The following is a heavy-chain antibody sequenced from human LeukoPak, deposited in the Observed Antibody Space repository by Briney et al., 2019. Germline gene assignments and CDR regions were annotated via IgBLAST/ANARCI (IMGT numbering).Heavy chain of an antibody. D-gene: IGHD3-22*01. CDR2: IIPIFGTA. J-gene: IGHJ4*02. V-gene: IGHV1-69*06. CDR3: ARDQGYYDSSGYYELDY. Sequence: SVKVSCKASGGTFSSYAISWVRQAPGQGLEWMGGIIPIFGTANYAQKFQGRVTITADKSTSTAYMELSSLRSEDTAVYYCARDQGYYDSSGYYELDYWGQGTLVTVSS. CDR1: GGTFSSYA.